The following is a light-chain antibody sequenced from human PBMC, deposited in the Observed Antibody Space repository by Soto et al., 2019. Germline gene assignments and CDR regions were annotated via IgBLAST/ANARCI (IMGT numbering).Light chain of an antibody. Sequence: QSALTQPASVSGSPGQSITISCTGTSSDVGGYNYVSWYQQHPGKAPKLMIYDVSNRPSGVSNRISGSKSGNTAALTISGRQAEDVADYYCSAYTSSSTLVFGGGTKGTVL. V-gene: IGLV2-14*01. CDR2: DVS. CDR3: SAYTSSSTLV. CDR1: SSDVGGYNY. J-gene: IGLJ2*01.